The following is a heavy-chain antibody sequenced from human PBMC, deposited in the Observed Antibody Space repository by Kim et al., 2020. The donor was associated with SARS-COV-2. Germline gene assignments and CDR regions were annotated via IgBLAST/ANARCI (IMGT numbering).Heavy chain of an antibody. CDR1: GFDFSTHT. CDR2: IGRTSVDM. J-gene: IGHJ4*02. CDR3: VRGDYRDY. D-gene: IGHD2-21*01. Sequence: GGSLRLSCEGVGFDFSTHTMNWVRQGPGKGLEFVSSIGRTSVDMYYANTVRGRFTISRDNAESSLFLQMDSLRDDDTGVYFCVRGDYRDYWGQGVLVTVSS. V-gene: IGHV3-21*06.